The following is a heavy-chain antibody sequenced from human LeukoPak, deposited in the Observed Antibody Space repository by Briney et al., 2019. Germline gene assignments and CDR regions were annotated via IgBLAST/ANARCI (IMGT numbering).Heavy chain of an antibody. CDR3: ARVRRAYYDSSGYYFDY. J-gene: IGHJ4*02. CDR2: IYYSGST. D-gene: IGHD3-22*01. V-gene: IGHV4-59*01. CDR1: GGSISSYY. Sequence: PSETLSLTCTVSGGSISSYYWSWIRQPPGKGLEWIGYIYYSGSTNYNPSLKSRVTISVDTSKNQFSLKLSSVTAADTAVYYCARVRRAYYDSSGYYFDYWGQGTLVTVSS.